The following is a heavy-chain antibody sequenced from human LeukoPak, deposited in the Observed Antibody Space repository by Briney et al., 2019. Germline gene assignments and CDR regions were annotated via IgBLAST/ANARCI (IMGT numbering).Heavy chain of an antibody. CDR1: GFTFSSYA. Sequence: GGSLRLSCAASGFTFSSYAMSWVRQAPGKGLEWVSAISGGGGSTYYADSVKGRFTISRDNSKNTLYLQMNSLRAEDTAVYYCAKDRDHFDWLLGWFDPWGQGTLVTVSS. CDR3: AKDRDHFDWLLGWFDP. CDR2: ISGGGGST. J-gene: IGHJ5*02. D-gene: IGHD3-9*01. V-gene: IGHV3-23*01.